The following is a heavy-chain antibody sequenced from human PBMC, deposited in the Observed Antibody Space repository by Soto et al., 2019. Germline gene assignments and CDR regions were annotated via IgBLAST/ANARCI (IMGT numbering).Heavy chain of an antibody. CDR1: GGSIRNYY. V-gene: IGHV4-59*01. Sequence: SDTLSLTCTVSGGSIRNYYWQWIRQSPGKGLEWIGYIYSSGSTHYNPSLQNRVTISIDTSKNQVSLKVNSVTAADTAVYYCARDHPHSYGVYYFDYWGKGTPVTVS. CDR2: IYSSGST. D-gene: IGHD5-18*01. CDR3: ARDHPHSYGVYYFDY. J-gene: IGHJ4*02.